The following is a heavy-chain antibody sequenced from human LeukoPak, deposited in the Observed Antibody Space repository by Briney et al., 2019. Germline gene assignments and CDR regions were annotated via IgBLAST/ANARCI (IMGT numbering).Heavy chain of an antibody. D-gene: IGHD6-13*01. J-gene: IGHJ6*02. CDR2: INPSNGDT. CDR1: GYTFTCSR. CDR3: ARSWYGMDV. V-gene: IGHV1-2*02. Sequence: ASVKVSCKASGYTFTCSRMQWAGQAPGQGLEWMGWINPSNGDTNSEQKFQGRVTMTRDTSISTVYMELSRLTSDDTAVYYCARSWYGMDVWGQGTTVIVSS.